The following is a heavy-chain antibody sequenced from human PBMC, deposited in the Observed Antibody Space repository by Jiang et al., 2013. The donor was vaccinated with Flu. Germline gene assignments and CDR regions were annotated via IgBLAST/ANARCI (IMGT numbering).Heavy chain of an antibody. CDR3: ARARQPLTGPHFGGGMDV. D-gene: IGHD1-20*01. J-gene: IGHJ6*04. V-gene: IGHV4-31*01. Sequence: GSGLVKPSQTLSLTCTVSGGSISSGGYYWSWIRQHPGKGLEWIGYIYYSGSTYYNPSLKSLVTISVDTSKNQFSLKLSSVTAADTAVYYCARARQPLTGPHFGGGMDVWGKGTTVTVSS. CDR1: GGSISSGGYY. CDR2: IYYSGST.